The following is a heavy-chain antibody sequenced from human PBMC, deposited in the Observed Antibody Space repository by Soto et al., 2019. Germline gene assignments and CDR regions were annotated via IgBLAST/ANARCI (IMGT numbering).Heavy chain of an antibody. CDR1: GFTFSSFW. CDR3: ARIPPGWGGEQLVLDY. J-gene: IGHJ4*02. Sequence: EVQLVESGGGLVQPGGSLRLSCAASGFTFSSFWMHWFRQAPGKGLVWVSRSNSDGSTTRYADSVKGRFTISRDNAKNTLYLQMNRLRAEDTAVYYCARIPPGWGGEQLVLDYWGQGTLVTVSS. CDR2: SNSDGSTT. V-gene: IGHV3-74*01. D-gene: IGHD6-13*01.